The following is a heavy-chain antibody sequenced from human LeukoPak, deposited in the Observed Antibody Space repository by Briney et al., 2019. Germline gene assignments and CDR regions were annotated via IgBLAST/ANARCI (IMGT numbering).Heavy chain of an antibody. J-gene: IGHJ5*02. CDR1: GGSISSSSYY. V-gene: IGHV4-39*01. Sequence: SETLSLTCTVPGGSISSSSYYWGWIRQPPGKGLEWIGSIYYSGSTYYNPSLKSRVTISVDTSKNQFFLKLSSVTAADTAVYYCARSGSRPRRWFDPWGQGTLVSVSS. CDR3: ARSGSRPRRWFDP. D-gene: IGHD1-26*01. CDR2: IYYSGST.